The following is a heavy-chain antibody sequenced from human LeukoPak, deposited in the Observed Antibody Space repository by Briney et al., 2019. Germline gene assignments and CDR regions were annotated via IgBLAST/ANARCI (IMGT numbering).Heavy chain of an antibody. CDR1: GFTFSSYS. D-gene: IGHD5-24*01. V-gene: IGHV3-21*01. J-gene: IGHJ2*01. Sequence: GGSLRLSCAASGFTFSSYSMNWVRQAPGKGLEWVSSISSSSSYIYYADSVKGRFTISRDNAKNSLYLQMNSLRAEDTAVYYCARVRSQSWLQHYWYFDLWGRGTLVTVSS. CDR2: ISSSSSYI. CDR3: ARVRSQSWLQHYWYFDL.